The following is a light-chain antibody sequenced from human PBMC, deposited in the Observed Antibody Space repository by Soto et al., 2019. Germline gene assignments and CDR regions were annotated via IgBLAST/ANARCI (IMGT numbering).Light chain of an antibody. J-gene: IGLJ3*02. CDR3: QVWDSSTDHVV. V-gene: IGLV3-21*04. CDR2: HDT. CDR1: NIASRS. Sequence: SYELTQPPSVSVAPGKTARMACGGNNIASRSVHWYQKRPGQAPVLVIYHDTDRPSGIPERFSGSKSGNTATLTISRVEAGDEADYYCQVWDSSTDHVVFGGGTKVTVL.